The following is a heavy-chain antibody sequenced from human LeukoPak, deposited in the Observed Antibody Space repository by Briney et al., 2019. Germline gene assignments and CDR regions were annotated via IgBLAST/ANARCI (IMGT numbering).Heavy chain of an antibody. V-gene: IGHV3-23*01. CDR3: ARDLGQYYDTSDNWFDP. CDR2: ISDRGDST. D-gene: IGHD3-22*01. Sequence: PGGSLRLSCAASGFSLTTYAMGWVRQAPGKGLEWVSVISDRGDSTYYADSVKGRFTISRDSSKNTLYLQMNSLRAEDTAVYYCARDLGQYYDTSDNWFDPWGQGTLVTVSS. J-gene: IGHJ5*02. CDR1: GFSLTTYA.